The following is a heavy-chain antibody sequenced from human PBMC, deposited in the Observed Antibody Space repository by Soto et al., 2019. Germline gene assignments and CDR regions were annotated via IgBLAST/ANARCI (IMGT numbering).Heavy chain of an antibody. D-gene: IGHD2-15*01. CDR1: GGSFSGYH. J-gene: IGHJ6*02. CDR2: INHSGST. V-gene: IGHV4-34*01. CDR3: ARLGPLRDCSGGSCHAARVYRMDV. Sequence: PSATVSLTCAVYGGSFSGYHWSWIRQPPGKGLEWIGEINHSGSTIYNPSLKSLVTISVDTANSQFTQKLSSVTASDTAVDYCARLGPLRDCSGGSCHAARVYRMDVCGQVTTVTDTS.